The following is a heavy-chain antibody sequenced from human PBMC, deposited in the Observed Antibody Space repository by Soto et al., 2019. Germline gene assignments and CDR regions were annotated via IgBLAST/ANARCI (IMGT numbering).Heavy chain of an antibody. Sequence: PGGPLILSCAAAGFNFSSHEMNWVRPAQGKGLEWVSYISSSGSTIYYADSVKGRFTISRNNAKHSPYLQMNSLRADDTAVYRGAGPVLDFWGQGKTVTVS. J-gene: IGHJ3*01. CDR2: ISSSGSTI. CDR1: GFNFSSHE. V-gene: IGHV3-48*03. CDR3: AGPVLDF. D-gene: IGHD1-26*01.